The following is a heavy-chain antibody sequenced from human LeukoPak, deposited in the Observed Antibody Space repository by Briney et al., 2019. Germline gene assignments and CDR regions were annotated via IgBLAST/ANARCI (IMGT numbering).Heavy chain of an antibody. J-gene: IGHJ4*02. D-gene: IGHD6-19*01. CDR3: ARIAVAASVPY. CDR2: IYSGGST. V-gene: IGHV3-66*02. CDR1: GFTVSSNY. Sequence: PGGSLRLSCAASGFTVSSNYMSWVRQAPGKGLEWVSVIYSGGSTYYADSVKGRFTISRDNSKNTLYLQMNSLRAEDTAVYYCARIAVAASVPYWGQGTLVTVPS.